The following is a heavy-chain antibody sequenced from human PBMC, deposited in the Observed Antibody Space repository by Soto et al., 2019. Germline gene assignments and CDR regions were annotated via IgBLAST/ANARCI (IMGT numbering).Heavy chain of an antibody. CDR1: GGSISSYY. V-gene: IGHV4-59*08. Sequence: PSETLSLTCTVSGGSISSYYWSWIRQPPGKGLEWIGYIYYSGSTNYNPSLKSRVTISVDTSKNQFSLKLSSVTAADTAVYCCARRPYGGNLDYWGQGTLVTVSS. D-gene: IGHD2-15*01. CDR2: IYYSGST. CDR3: ARRPYGGNLDY. J-gene: IGHJ4*02.